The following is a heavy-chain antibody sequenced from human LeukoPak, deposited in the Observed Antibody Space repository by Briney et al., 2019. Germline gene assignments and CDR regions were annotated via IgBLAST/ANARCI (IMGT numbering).Heavy chain of an antibody. CDR3: ARASGMGTQTGSSCLDY. V-gene: IGHV1-69*05. CDR1: GGTFSSYP. J-gene: IGHJ4*02. D-gene: IGHD6-13*01. Sequence: SVKVSCKASGGTFSSYPISWVRPAPGQGLEWMGGIVPIFGTANFAQKFQGRVTITTDESTSTAYMELSSLRSEDTAVYYCARASGMGTQTGSSCLDYWGQGTLVTVSS. CDR2: IVPIFGTA.